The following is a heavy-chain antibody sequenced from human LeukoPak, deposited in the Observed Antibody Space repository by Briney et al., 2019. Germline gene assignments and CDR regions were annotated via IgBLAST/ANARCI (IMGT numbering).Heavy chain of an antibody. V-gene: IGHV1-2*06. CDR2: INPNSGGA. Sequence: GASVKVSCKASGYTFTGYYMHWVRQAPGQGLEWMGRINPNSGGANYAQRFQGRLTMTRDTSISTTYMELCRLRSADTAVYYCARVASYDNGWYFDYWGQGTLVTVSS. CDR3: ARVASYDNGWYFDY. J-gene: IGHJ4*02. CDR1: GYTFTGYY. D-gene: IGHD6-19*01.